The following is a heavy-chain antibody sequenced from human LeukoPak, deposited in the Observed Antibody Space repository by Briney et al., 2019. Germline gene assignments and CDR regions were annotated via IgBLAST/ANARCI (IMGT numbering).Heavy chain of an antibody. D-gene: IGHD3-10*01. V-gene: IGHV3-7*01. CDR1: GFTFSSYW. J-gene: IGHJ4*02. CDR2: IKQDGSEK. CDR3: ARDDYRASYYFDY. Sequence: GGSLRLSCAASGFTFSSYWMSWVRQAPGKGLEWVANIKQDGSEKYYVDSVKGRFTISRDNAKNLLYLQMNSLRAEDTAVYYCARDDYRASYYFDYWGQGTLVTVSS.